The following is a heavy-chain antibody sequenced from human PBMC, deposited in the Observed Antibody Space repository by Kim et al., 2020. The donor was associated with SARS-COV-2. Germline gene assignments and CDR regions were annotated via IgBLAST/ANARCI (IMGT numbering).Heavy chain of an antibody. J-gene: IGHJ3*02. CDR3: ARETTVSTDGLDI. CDR2: VSANGRTI. D-gene: IGHD4-17*01. Sequence: GGSLRLSCAASGFSFSSHAINWVRQAPGKGLEWISYVSANGRTIYYADSVKGRFTISRDNAKNSLYMQMNSLRAEDTAVYYCARETTVSTDGLDICGQGTMVTVS. CDR1: GFSFSSHA. V-gene: IGHV3-48*03.